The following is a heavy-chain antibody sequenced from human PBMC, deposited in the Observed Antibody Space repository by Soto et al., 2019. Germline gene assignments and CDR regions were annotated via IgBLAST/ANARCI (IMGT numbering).Heavy chain of an antibody. CDR1: GCSFNIYA. J-gene: IGHJ4*02. V-gene: IGHV3-23*01. D-gene: IGHD3-16*01. Sequence: GVSLRLSCAATGCSFNIYAMSWVRQAPGKGLEWVSGISSSGGSTYYADSVKGRFTISRDNSKNTLYLQMNSLRAEDTAIYYCAKGKLCTDVSAYWGQGTLVTVSS. CDR2: ISSSGGST. CDR3: AKGKLCTDVSAY.